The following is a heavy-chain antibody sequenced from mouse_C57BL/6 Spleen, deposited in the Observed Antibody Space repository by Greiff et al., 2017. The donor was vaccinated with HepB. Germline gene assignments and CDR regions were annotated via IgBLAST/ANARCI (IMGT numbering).Heavy chain of an antibody. J-gene: IGHJ3*01. CDR3: ARLGYSNEDWFAY. CDR1: GYTFTSYW. Sequence: QVQLKQPGAELVRPGSSVKLSCKASGYTFTSYWMHWVKQRPIQGLEWIGNIDPSDSETHYNQKFKDKATLTVDKSSSTAYLQLSSLTSEDSAVYYCARLGYSNEDWFAYWGQGTLVTVSA. D-gene: IGHD2-5*01. CDR2: IDPSDSET. V-gene: IGHV1-52*01.